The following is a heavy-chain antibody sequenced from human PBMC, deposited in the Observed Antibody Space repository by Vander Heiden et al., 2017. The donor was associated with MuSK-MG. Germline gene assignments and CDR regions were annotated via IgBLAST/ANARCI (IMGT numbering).Heavy chain of an antibody. D-gene: IGHD2-15*01. CDR3: ASTATTNSDAFDI. Sequence: QVQLQESGPGLVKPSETLSLTCTVSGGSISSYYWSCVRHAPGEGLEWIEYIYYSGSTNYNPSLKSLVTISVDTSKNQFSLKLSSVTAADTAVYYCASTATTNSDAFDIWGQGTMVTVSS. J-gene: IGHJ3*02. V-gene: IGHV4-59*08. CDR2: IYYSGST. CDR1: GGSISSYY.